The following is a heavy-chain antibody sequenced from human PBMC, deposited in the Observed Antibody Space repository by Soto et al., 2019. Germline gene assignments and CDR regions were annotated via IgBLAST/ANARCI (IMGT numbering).Heavy chain of an antibody. CDR3: AKDRLGATPYYFDY. D-gene: IGHD1-26*01. Sequence: EVQLLESGGGLVQPGGSLRLSSAASGFTFSSYAMSWVRQAPGKGLEWVSAISGSGGTKYYADSVKGRFTISRDNSNNTLYLQMNSLRAEDTALYYCAKDRLGATPYYFDYWGQGTLVTVST. CDR1: GFTFSSYA. J-gene: IGHJ4*02. CDR2: ISGSGGTK. V-gene: IGHV3-23*01.